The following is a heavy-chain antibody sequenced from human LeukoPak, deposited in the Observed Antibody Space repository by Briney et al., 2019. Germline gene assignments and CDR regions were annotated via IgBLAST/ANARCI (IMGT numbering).Heavy chain of an antibody. CDR2: INHSGST. CDR1: GGSFSGYY. V-gene: IGHV4-34*01. D-gene: IGHD2-21*02. J-gene: IGHJ4*02. Sequence: SETLSLTCAVYGGSFSGYYWSWIRQPPGKGLEWIGEINHSGSTNYNPSLKSRVTISVDTSKNQFSLKLSSVTAADTAVYYCARRTPLAYCGGDCYGLTDRGQGTLVTVSS. CDR3: ARRTPLAYCGGDCYGLTD.